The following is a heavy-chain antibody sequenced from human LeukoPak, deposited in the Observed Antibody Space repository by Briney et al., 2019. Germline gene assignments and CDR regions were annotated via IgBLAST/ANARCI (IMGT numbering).Heavy chain of an antibody. CDR1: GFTVSSNY. Sequence: PGGSLRLSCAASGFTVSSNYMSWVRQAPGKGLEWVSVIYSGGSTYYADSVKGRFTISRDNSKNTLYLQMNSLRAEDTAVYYCARERSGYYDSSGYLDYWGQGTLVTVSS. D-gene: IGHD3-22*01. V-gene: IGHV3-66*01. J-gene: IGHJ4*02. CDR3: ARERSGYYDSSGYLDY. CDR2: IYSGGST.